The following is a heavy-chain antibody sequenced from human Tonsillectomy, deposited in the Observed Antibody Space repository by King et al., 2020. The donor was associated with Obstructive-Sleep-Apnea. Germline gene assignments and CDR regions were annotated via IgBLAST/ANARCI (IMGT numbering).Heavy chain of an antibody. CDR1: GFTFRSFA. V-gene: IGHV3-30*04. CDR2: ISYDGSQK. Sequence: VQLVESGGGVVQPGRSLRLSCEASGFTFRSFALHWVRQAPGKGLEWLGVISYDGSQKYYADSVKGRFTISRDNSRKTLSLQMISLRAEDTAVYYCARDTYSVSGAGGAEYFQHWGQGTLVIVSS. CDR3: ARDTYSVSGAGGAEYFQH. J-gene: IGHJ1*01. D-gene: IGHD5-18*01.